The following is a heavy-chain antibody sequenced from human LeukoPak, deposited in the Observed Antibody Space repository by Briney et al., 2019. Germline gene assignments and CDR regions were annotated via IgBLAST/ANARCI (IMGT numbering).Heavy chain of an antibody. CDR1: GGSFSGYY. CDR3: ARGLYGSGGYFDY. CDR2: INHSGST. V-gene: IGHV4-34*01. Sequence: SETLSLTCAVYGGSFSGYYWSWIRQPPGKGLEWIGEINHSGSTNYNPSLKSRVTISVDTSKNQFSLKLSSVTAADTAVYYRARGLYGSGGYFDYWGQGTLVTASS. D-gene: IGHD3-10*01. J-gene: IGHJ4*02.